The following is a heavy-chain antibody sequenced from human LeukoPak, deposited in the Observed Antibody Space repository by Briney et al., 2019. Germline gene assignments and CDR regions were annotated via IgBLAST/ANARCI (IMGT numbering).Heavy chain of an antibody. CDR1: GFTFSSYA. Sequence: GGSLRLYCAVSGFTFSSYAMNWVRQAPGKGLEWVSLISGSGSGTYYAVSVKGRFIISRDNSKNTLYLQMNSLRAEDTAVYYCARDHNDNWEDFDYWGQGTLATVSS. V-gene: IGHV3-23*01. J-gene: IGHJ4*02. CDR3: ARDHNDNWEDFDY. D-gene: IGHD1-1*01. CDR2: ISGSGSGT.